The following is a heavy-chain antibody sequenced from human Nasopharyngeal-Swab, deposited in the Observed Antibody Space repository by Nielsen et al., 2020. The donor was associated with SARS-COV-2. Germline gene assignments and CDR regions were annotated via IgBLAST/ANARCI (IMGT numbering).Heavy chain of an antibody. CDR3: AKVGRENYFDY. D-gene: IGHD1-26*01. CDR2: ISYDGSNK. V-gene: IGHV3-30*18. Sequence: GGSLRLSCAASGFTFSSYGMHWVRQAPGKGLEWVAVISYDGSNKYYADSVKGRFTISRDNSKNTLYLQMNSLRAEDTAVYYCAKVGRENYFDYWGQGTLVTVSS. CDR1: GFTFSSYG. J-gene: IGHJ4*02.